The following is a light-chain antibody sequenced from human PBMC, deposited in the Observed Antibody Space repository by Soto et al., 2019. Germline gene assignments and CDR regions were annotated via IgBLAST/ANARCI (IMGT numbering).Light chain of an antibody. CDR1: SSDVGGYNY. Sequence: QSVLTQPASVSGSPGQSITISCTGTSSDVGGYNYVSWYQQHPGKAPKLMIYDVSNRPSGVSNRFSGSKSNTASLTISGLQAEDDADYYCSSYTSSSTYVVFGGGTKLTVL. J-gene: IGLJ2*01. V-gene: IGLV2-14*01. CDR2: DVS. CDR3: SSYTSSSTYVV.